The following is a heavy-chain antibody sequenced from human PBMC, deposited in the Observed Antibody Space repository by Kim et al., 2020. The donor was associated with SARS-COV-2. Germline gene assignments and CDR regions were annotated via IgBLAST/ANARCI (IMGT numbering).Heavy chain of an antibody. V-gene: IGHV4-39*01. D-gene: IGHD6-19*01. Sequence: SETLSLTCTVSGDSLSSISSYWGWIRQPPGKGLEWIGTAYYIWNTYYNPSLKSRVTISVDTSKNQFSLKLGSVTAADTAVYYCARHQRDSSGWYVAFYY. J-gene: IGHJ6*01. CDR2: AYYIWNT. CDR3: ARHQRDSSGWYVAFYY. CDR1: GDSLSSISSY.